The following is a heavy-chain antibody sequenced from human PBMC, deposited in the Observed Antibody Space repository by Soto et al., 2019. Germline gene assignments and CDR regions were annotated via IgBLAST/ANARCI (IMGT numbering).Heavy chain of an antibody. CDR3: ARGLVLVPAAIPWFDP. CDR2: MNPNSGNT. V-gene: IGHV1-8*01. CDR1: GYTFTSYD. D-gene: IGHD2-2*01. J-gene: IGHJ5*02. Sequence: GASVKVSCKASGYTFTSYDINWVRQATGQGLEWMGWMNPNSGNTGYAQKFQGRVTMTRNTSISTAYMELSSLRSEDTAVYYCARGLVLVPAAIPWFDPWGQGTLVTVSS.